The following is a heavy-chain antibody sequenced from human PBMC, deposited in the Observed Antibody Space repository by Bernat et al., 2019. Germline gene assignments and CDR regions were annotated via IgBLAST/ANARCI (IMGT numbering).Heavy chain of an antibody. CDR1: GYTFTSYY. CDR3: ARGDNGDFPRPFDY. CDR2: INPSDGNT. J-gene: IGHJ4*02. D-gene: IGHD4-17*01. Sequence: QVQLVQSGAEVRKPGASVKVSCKASGYTFTSYYLNWVRQAPGQGLEWMGIINPSDGNTNSAQKFRGTVTMTRDRSTSTVYMEMCSLRPDDTAIYYCARGDNGDFPRPFDYWGQGTLVTVSS. V-gene: IGHV1-46*01.